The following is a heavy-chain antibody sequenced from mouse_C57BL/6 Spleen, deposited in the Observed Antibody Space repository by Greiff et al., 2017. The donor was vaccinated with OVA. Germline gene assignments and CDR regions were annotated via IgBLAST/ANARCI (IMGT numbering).Heavy chain of an antibody. Sequence: VQLQQSGAELVRPGASVKLSCTASGFNIKDDYMHWVKQRPEQGLEWIGRIDPENGDTEYAAKFQGKATITADTSSNTAYLQLSSLTSEDTAVYYCTQTAQAAWFAYWGQGTLVTVSA. J-gene: IGHJ3*01. CDR3: TQTAQAAWFAY. CDR1: GFNIKDDY. D-gene: IGHD3-2*02. CDR2: IDPENGDT. V-gene: IGHV14-4*01.